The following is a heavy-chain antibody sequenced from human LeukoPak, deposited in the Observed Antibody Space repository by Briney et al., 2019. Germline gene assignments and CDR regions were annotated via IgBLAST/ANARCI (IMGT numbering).Heavy chain of an antibody. V-gene: IGHV3-74*01. CDR3: ARDSSGWAFDP. Sequence: PGGSLRLSCAASGFTFSSYWMHWVRQAPGKGLGWVSRINSDGSSTNYADSVKGRFTISRDNAKNTLYLQMNSLRAEDTAVYYCARDSSGWAFDPWGQGTLVTVSS. CDR2: INSDGSST. J-gene: IGHJ5*02. CDR1: GFTFSSYW. D-gene: IGHD6-19*01.